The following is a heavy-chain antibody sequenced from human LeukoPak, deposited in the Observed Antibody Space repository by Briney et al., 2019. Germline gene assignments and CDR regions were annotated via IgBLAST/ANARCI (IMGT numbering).Heavy chain of an antibody. CDR1: GYTFTGYY. CDR2: INPNSGGK. D-gene: IGHD6-19*01. V-gene: IGHV1-2*04. CDR3: VTDSSGWQGTDY. Sequence: ASVKVSCKTSGYTFTGYYMHWVRQAPGQGLEWMGWINPNSGGKNYAQKFQGWVTMTRDTSISTAYMELSRLRSDDTAVYYCVTDSSGWQGTDYWGQGTLVTVSS. J-gene: IGHJ4*02.